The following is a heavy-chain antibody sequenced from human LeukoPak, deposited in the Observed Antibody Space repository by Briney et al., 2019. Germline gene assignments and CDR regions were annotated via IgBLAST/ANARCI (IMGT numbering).Heavy chain of an antibody. CDR3: ATDWGHSGCRD. Sequence: PGGSLRLSCAVSGLTVSDKYTTWVRQAPGEGLEWVSVIYGGGSTYYADSVKDRFTNSRDNAKNTVYLQINNLRPDDTAVYYCATDWGHSGCRDWGQGTLLTVSS. D-gene: IGHD5-12*01. CDR1: GLTVSDKY. CDR2: IYGGGST. V-gene: IGHV3-66*01. J-gene: IGHJ4*02.